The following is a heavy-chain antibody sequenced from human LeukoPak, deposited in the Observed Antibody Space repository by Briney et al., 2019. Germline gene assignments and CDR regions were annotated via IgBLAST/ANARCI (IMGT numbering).Heavy chain of an antibody. V-gene: IGHV1-8*01. CDR1: GYTFTSYD. CDR2: MNPNSGNT. J-gene: IGHJ6*04. D-gene: IGHD2-15*01. CDR3: ARDSRRCSGGSCYFDYYYGMDV. Sequence: ASVKVSCKASGYTFTSYDINWVRQATGQGLEWMGWMNPNSGNTGYAQKFQGRVTMTRNTSISTAYMELSSLKSADTAVYYCARDSRRCSGGSCYFDYYYGMDVWGKGTTVTVSS.